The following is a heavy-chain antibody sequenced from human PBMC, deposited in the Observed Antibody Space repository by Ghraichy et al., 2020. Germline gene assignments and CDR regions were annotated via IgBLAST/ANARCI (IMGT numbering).Heavy chain of an antibody. CDR1: GYTFTKFW. Sequence: GESLNISCQGSGYTFTKFWIGWVRQLPGKGLEWMAIIYPDDSDTRYSPSFQGQVTISADRSIRTAYLQWSSLKASDTAIYYCVRGYDTTGYKLLGYWGQGTQVTVSS. CDR3: VRGYDTTGYKLLGY. J-gene: IGHJ4*02. D-gene: IGHD3-22*01. V-gene: IGHV5-51*01. CDR2: IYPDDSDT.